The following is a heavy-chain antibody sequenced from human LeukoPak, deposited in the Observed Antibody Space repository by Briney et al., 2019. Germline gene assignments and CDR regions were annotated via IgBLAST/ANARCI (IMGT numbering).Heavy chain of an antibody. CDR3: ARANSLWAGGDY. Sequence: QPGGSLRLSCAASGFTFSSYAMHWVRQAPGKGLEWVAVISYDGSNKYYADSVKGRFTISRDNSKNTLYLQMNSLRAEDTAVYYCARANSLWAGGDYWGQGTLVTVSS. V-gene: IGHV3-30*04. CDR1: GFTFSSYA. CDR2: ISYDGSNK. J-gene: IGHJ4*02. D-gene: IGHD5-18*01.